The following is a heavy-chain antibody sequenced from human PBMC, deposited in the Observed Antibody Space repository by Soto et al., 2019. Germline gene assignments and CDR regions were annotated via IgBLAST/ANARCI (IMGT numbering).Heavy chain of an antibody. CDR1: GYTFTSYD. CDR2: MNPNSGNT. V-gene: IGHV1-8*01. CDR3: ARGGWIAAAYYYYYYMDV. Sequence: GSVKVSCKASGYTFTSYDINWVRQATGQGLEWMGWMNPNSGNTGYAQKFQGRVTMTRNTSISTAYMELSSLRSEDTAVYYCARGGWIAAAYYYYYYMDVWGKGTTVTVSS. D-gene: IGHD6-13*01. J-gene: IGHJ6*03.